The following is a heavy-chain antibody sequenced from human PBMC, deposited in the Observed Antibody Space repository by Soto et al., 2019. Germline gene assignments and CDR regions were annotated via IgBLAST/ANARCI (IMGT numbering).Heavy chain of an antibody. Sequence: GGSLRLSCAASGFTFSSYGMHWVRQAPGKGLEWVAVIWYDGSNKYYADSVKGRFTISRDNAKNSLYLQMNSLRAEDTAVYYCARSSRTDDAFDIWGQGTMVTVSS. CDR2: IWYDGSNK. D-gene: IGHD6-6*01. CDR1: GFTFSSYG. V-gene: IGHV3-33*01. J-gene: IGHJ3*02. CDR3: ARSSRTDDAFDI.